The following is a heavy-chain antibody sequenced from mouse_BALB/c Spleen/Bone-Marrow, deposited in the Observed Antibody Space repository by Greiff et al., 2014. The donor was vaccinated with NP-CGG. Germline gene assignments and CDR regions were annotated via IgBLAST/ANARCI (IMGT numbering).Heavy chain of an antibody. CDR3: ARHERGYPYALDY. CDR1: GFSLTTFG. CDR2: IWSDGST. D-gene: IGHD5-1-1*01. J-gene: IGHJ4*01. Sequence: VKLMESGPDLVAPSQSLSITCTVSGFSLTTFGVHWVRQPPGKSLEWLVVIWSDGSTTYNSTLKSRLSISKDNSKSQVFLQMNSLHTDDTAMYYCARHERGYPYALDYWGQGTSVTVSS. V-gene: IGHV2-6-2*01.